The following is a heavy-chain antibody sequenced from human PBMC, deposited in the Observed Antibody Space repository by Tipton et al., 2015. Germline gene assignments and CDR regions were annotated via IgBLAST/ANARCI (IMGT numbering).Heavy chain of an antibody. CDR2: IKQDGSEK. CDR3: ARVGITGGDYFDS. CDR1: GFTFSTSW. V-gene: IGHV3-7*01. Sequence: LSLTCAASGFTFSTSWMNWVRQAPGKGLEWVANIKQDGSEKYYVDSVKGRFTISRDNAKNSLYLQMSSLRAEDTAVYYCARVGITGGDYFDSWGQGILVSVSS. D-gene: IGHD1-20*01. J-gene: IGHJ4*02.